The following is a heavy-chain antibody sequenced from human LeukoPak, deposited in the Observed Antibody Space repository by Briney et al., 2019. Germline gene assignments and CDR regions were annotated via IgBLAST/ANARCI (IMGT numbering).Heavy chain of an antibody. CDR1: GGSISSYY. D-gene: IGHD3-22*01. Sequence: PSETLSLTCTVSGGSISSYYWSWIRQPPGKGLEWIGYIYYSGSTNYNPSLKSRVTISVDTSKNQFSPKLSSVTAADTAVYYCARESDYYDSSGYYSPWFDPGAREPWSPSPQ. J-gene: IGHJ5*02. V-gene: IGHV4-59*01. CDR2: IYYSGST. CDR3: ARESDYYDSSGYYSPWFDP.